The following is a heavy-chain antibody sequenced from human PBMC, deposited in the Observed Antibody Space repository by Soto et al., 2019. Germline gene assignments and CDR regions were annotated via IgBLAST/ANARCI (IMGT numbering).Heavy chain of an antibody. CDR3: ARGVEGRYFDY. CDR2: ISYDGTNK. D-gene: IGHD3-3*01. V-gene: IGHV3-30-3*01. J-gene: IGHJ4*02. Sequence: GGSLRLSCAASGFTFNTHPLYWVRQAPGKGLEWVAFISYDGTNKFYADSVKGRFTISRDTSKSTLYLQMYSLRDDDTAVYYCARGVEGRYFDYWGRGTLVTVSS. CDR1: GFTFNTHP.